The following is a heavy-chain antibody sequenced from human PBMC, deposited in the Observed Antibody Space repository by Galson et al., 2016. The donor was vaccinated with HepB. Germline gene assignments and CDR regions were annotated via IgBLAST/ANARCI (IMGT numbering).Heavy chain of an antibody. CDR1: GGTFSRYG. J-gene: IGHJ6*02. CDR2: IIPIFGTA. D-gene: IGHD3-10*01. Sequence: SVKVSCKASGGTFSRYGISWVRQAPGQGLEWMGGIIPIFGTANYAQKFQGRVTITADESTSTAYMELSSLKSEDTAVYYCARPGRSLHYYYGMDVWGQGTTVTVSS. CDR3: ARPGRSLHYYYGMDV. V-gene: IGHV1-69*13.